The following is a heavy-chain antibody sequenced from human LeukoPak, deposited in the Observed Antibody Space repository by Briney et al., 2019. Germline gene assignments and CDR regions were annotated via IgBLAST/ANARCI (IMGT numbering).Heavy chain of an antibody. J-gene: IGHJ4*02. V-gene: IGHV1-69*04. D-gene: IGHD7-27*01. CDR2: IIPILGIA. Sequence: ASETVSRKASVGTFSRYAISWVRQAPGQGLEWVGRIIPILGIAQYAQKFQGRVTITAGKSTRPAYTELSRLSSEDTGGYYLARLVVGNYFDYWGQGTLVTVSS. CDR3: ARLVVGNYFDY. CDR1: VGTFSRYA.